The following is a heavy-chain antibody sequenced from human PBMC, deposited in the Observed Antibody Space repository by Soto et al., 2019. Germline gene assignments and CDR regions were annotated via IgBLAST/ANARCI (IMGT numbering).Heavy chain of an antibody. CDR1: GGTFSSYA. J-gene: IGHJ6*02. CDR3: AGTLYCNYVPYDSGMDL. CDR2: IIPNFGTA. D-gene: IGHD4-4*01. Sequence: SVKVSCKASGGTFSSYAISWVRQAPGQGLEWMGGIIPNFGTANYAQKFQGRVTITADKSTSTAYMELSSLRSEDTAVYYGAGTLYCNYVPYDSGMDLWGPGTTVTVSS. V-gene: IGHV1-69*06.